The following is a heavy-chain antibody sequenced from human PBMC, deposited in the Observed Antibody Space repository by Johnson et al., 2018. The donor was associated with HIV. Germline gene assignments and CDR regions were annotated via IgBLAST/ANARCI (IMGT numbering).Heavy chain of an antibody. CDR3: ARESRLGPLAHAFDI. J-gene: IGHJ3*02. V-gene: IGHV3-30*03. CDR2: ISYHGSNK. D-gene: IGHD7-27*01. CDR1: GFTFSSYW. Sequence: QMQLVESGGGLVQPGGSLRLSCAASGFTFSSYWMSWVRQAPGKGLEWVAVISYHGSNKYYADSVKGRFTISRDNSKNTLYLQMNSLRAEDTAVYYCARESRLGPLAHAFDIWGQGTMVTVSS.